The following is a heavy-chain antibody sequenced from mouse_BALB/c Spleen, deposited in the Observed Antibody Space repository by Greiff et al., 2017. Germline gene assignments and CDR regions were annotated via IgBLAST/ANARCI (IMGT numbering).Heavy chain of an antibody. V-gene: IGHV3-2*02. D-gene: IGHD2-9*01. Sequence: ESGPGLVKPSQSLSLTCTVTGYSITSDYAWNWIRQFPGNKLEWMGYISYSGSTSYNPSLKSRISITRDTSKNQFFLQLNSVTTEDTATYYCAAYYGSYYYAMDYWGQGTSVTVSS. J-gene: IGHJ4*01. CDR3: AAYYGSYYYAMDY. CDR1: GYSITSDYA. CDR2: ISYSGST.